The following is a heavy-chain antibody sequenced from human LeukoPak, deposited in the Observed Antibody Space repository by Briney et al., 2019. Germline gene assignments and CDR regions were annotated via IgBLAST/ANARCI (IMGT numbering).Heavy chain of an antibody. CDR2: ISSSGSTI. CDR1: GFTFSSYE. J-gene: IGHJ6*03. D-gene: IGHD6-13*01. Sequence: PGGSLRLSCAASGFTFSSYEMNWVRQAPGKGLEWVSYISSSGSTIYYADSVKGQFTISRDNAKNSLYLQMNSLRAEDTAVYYCARLGSSWYQDYCYMDVWGKGTTVTVSS. CDR3: ARLGSSWYQDYCYMDV. V-gene: IGHV3-48*03.